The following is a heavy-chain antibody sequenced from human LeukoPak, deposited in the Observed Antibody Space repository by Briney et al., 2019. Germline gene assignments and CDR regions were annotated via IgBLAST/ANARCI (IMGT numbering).Heavy chain of an antibody. CDR2: IYYSGST. V-gene: IGHV4-39*01. CDR3: ARAVDCTNGVCYNGSWFDP. D-gene: IGHD2-8*01. Sequence: SETLSLTCTVSGGPISSSSYYWGWIRQPPGKGLEWIGSIYYSGSTYYNPSLKSRVTISVDTSKNQFSLKLSSVTAADTAVYYCARAVDCTNGVCYNGSWFDPWGQGTLVTVSS. J-gene: IGHJ5*02. CDR1: GGPISSSSYY.